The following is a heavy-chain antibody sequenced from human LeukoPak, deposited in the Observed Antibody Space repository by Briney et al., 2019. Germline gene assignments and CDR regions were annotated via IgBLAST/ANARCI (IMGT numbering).Heavy chain of an antibody. Sequence: PSETLSLTCTVSGYSISSGYYWGWIRQPPGKGLEWIGSIYHSGRTFYNPSLKSRVTISVDTSKNQFSLKLTSVTAADTAVYYCARGASGCSYYYYYYMDVWGKGTTVTVSS. J-gene: IGHJ6*03. CDR3: ARGASGCSYYYYYYMDV. D-gene: IGHD6-19*01. CDR1: GYSISSGYY. V-gene: IGHV4-38-2*02. CDR2: IYHSGRT.